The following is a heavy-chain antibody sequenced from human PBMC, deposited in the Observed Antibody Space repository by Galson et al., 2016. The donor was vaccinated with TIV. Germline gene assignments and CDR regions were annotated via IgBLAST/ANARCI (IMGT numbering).Heavy chain of an antibody. Sequence: SVKVSCKASGGTFSSHGFTWVRQAPGQGLEWMGGIIPMLGIPKYAQKFQDRLTITADKSTSTVYMELTSLKSEDTAVYFCARGTAYDSSSPGVLDIWGQGTMVTVSS. CDR2: IIPMLGIP. V-gene: IGHV1-69*10. CDR3: ARGTAYDSSSPGVLDI. J-gene: IGHJ3*02. CDR1: GGTFSSHG. D-gene: IGHD3-22*01.